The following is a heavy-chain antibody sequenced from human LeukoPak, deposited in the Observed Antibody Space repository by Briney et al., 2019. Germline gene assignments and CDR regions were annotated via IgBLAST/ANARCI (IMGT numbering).Heavy chain of an antibody. CDR3: AREEGFGELPHYFDY. J-gene: IGHJ4*02. Sequence: GGSLRLSCAASGFSFSNYAMTWVRQAPGKGLEWVSTISSSGGTTFYADSVKGRFTLSRDNAKNSLYLQMNSLRAEDTAVYYCAREEGFGELPHYFDYWGQGTLVTVSS. CDR1: GFSFSNYA. D-gene: IGHD3-10*01. V-gene: IGHV3-23*01. CDR2: ISSSGGTT.